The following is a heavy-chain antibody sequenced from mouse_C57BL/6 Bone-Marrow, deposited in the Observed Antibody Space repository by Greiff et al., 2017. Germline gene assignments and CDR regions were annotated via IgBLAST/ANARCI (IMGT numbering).Heavy chain of an antibody. CDR3: ARLGPRAWFAY. CDR1: GYTFTSYG. V-gene: IGHV1-81*01. CDR2: IYPRSGNT. J-gene: IGHJ3*01. Sequence: VQLVESGAELARPGASVKLSCKASGYTFTSYGISWVKQRTGQGLEWIGEIYPRSGNTYYNEKFKGKATLTADKSSSTAYLELRSLTSEDSAVYFCARLGPRAWFAYWGQGTLVTVSA.